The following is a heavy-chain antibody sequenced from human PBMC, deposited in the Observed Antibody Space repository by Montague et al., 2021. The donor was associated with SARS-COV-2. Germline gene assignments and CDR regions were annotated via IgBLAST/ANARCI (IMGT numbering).Heavy chain of an antibody. Sequence: PALVKPAQILTLTCTFSGFSLSTSGVGVGWIRQPPGKALEWLALIYWDDDKRYSPSLKSRLTITKDTSKNQVVLTVTNMDPVDTATYYCAHRRLHTGSFDYWGQGALVTVSS. CDR3: AHRRLHTGSFDY. J-gene: IGHJ4*02. CDR2: IYWDDDK. D-gene: IGHD1-26*01. V-gene: IGHV2-5*02. CDR1: GFSLSTSGVG.